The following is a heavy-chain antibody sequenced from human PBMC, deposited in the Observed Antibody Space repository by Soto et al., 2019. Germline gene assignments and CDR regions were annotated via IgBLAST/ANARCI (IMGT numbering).Heavy chain of an antibody. Sequence: QVQLVESGGGVVQPGRSLRLSCAASGFTFSSYGMHWVRQAPGKGLEWGAVIWYDGSNKYYADSVKGRFTIFRDNSKNTLYLQMNSLRAEDTAVYYCNSGSYSGLDYWGQGTLVTVSS. CDR1: GFTFSSYG. D-gene: IGHD1-26*01. J-gene: IGHJ4*02. CDR2: IWYDGSNK. CDR3: NSGSYSGLDY. V-gene: IGHV3-33*01.